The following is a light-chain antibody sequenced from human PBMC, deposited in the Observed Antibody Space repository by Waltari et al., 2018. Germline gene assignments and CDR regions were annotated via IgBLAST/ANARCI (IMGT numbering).Light chain of an antibody. Sequence: TVLKQSPGSLTFSQGVRATHSCRDSQSVGRTFARYQQKPAQAPRLLIYGASTRATGIPERFSGGGSGTDFSLTISRLEPEDFAVYYCQHYVRLPATFGQGTKVEIE. J-gene: IGKJ1*01. CDR3: QHYVRLPAT. CDR1: QSVGRTF. V-gene: IGKV3-20*01. CDR2: GAS.